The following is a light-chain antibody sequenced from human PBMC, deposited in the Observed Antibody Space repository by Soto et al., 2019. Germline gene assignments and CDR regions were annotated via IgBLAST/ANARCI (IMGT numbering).Light chain of an antibody. CDR1: SSNIGAGYG. CDR3: QSYDSSLSVV. V-gene: IGLV1-40*01. J-gene: IGLJ2*01. Sequence: QSVLTQPPSVSGAPGQRVTISCTGSSSNIGAGYGVHWYQQLPGTAPKILIYGNINRPSGVPDRFSGSKSGTSASLAITGLQAEDEADYYCQSYDSSLSVVFGGGTKLTVL. CDR2: GNI.